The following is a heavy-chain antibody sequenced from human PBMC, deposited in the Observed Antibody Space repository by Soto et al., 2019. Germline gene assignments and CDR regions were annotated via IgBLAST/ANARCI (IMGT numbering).Heavy chain of an antibody. V-gene: IGHV1-3*01. CDR3: ARDARGDEAPMDY. D-gene: IGHD3-10*01. CDR1: GYTFTSYA. J-gene: IGHJ4*02. CDR2: INAGNGNT. Sequence: ASVKVSCKASGYTFTSYAMHWVRQAPGQRLEWMGWINAGNGNTKYSQKFQGWVTMTRDTSISTAYMELSRLRSDDTAAYYCARDARGDEAPMDYWGQGTLVTVSS.